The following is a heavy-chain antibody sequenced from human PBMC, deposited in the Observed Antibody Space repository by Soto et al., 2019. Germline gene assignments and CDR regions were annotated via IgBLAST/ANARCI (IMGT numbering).Heavy chain of an antibody. V-gene: IGHV3-23*01. D-gene: IGHD3-22*01. CDR3: TKESSWHFYDSSGYPDC. J-gene: IGHJ4*02. Sequence: PGGSLRLSCAASGFTFSSYALSWVRQAPGKGLERVSSISGSGGSTYYADSVKGRFTISRDESKKTLYLQMNSLRVEDRAVYYSTKESSWHFYDSSGYPDCWGQGTQVTVSS. CDR2: ISGSGGST. CDR1: GFTFSSYA.